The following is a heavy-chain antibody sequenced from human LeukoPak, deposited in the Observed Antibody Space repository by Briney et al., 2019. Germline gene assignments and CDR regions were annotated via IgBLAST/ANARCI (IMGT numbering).Heavy chain of an antibody. J-gene: IGHJ4*02. CDR3: ARVDDSGSYSGIDY. CDR2: ISSSSSTR. D-gene: IGHD1-26*01. V-gene: IGHV3-48*02. Sequence: AGGSLRLSCAASGFTFSSYRMNWVRQAPGKGLEWVSYISSSSSTRYYADSVKGRFTISRDNAKNSLYLQMNSLRDEDTAVYYCARVDDSGSYSGIDYWGQGTLVTVSS. CDR1: GFTFSSYR.